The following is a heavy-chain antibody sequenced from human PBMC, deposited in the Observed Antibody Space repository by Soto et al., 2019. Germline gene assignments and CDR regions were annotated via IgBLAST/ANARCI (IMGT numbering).Heavy chain of an antibody. Sequence: QVQLQESGPGLVKPSETLSLTCTVSGGSINGYYWTWLRQSPTNGLEWIGYFHFSGSTKYNPSLESRLTIAADTSKNKISLTLSSVTAADTAVYYWARASGYSYGYDDFFDNWGQGTLANVSS. CDR3: ARASGYSYGYDDFFDN. D-gene: IGHD5-18*01. J-gene: IGHJ4*01. V-gene: IGHV4-59*01. CDR1: GGSINGYY. CDR2: FHFSGST.